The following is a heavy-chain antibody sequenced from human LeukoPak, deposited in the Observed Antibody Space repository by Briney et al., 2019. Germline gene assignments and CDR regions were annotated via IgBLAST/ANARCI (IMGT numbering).Heavy chain of an antibody. CDR2: IGTGVDT. J-gene: IGHJ3*01. CDR1: GFIFSDYD. V-gene: IGHV3-13*01. Sequence: GGSLRLSCVASGFIFSDYDMHWVRQAPGKGLEWVSHIGTGVDTHFSDSVKGRFAIFRDNARNSLYLQINCLRAEDTAIYYCARDRRADYGRNNDAFDLWGHGTVVTVSS. D-gene: IGHD4-23*01. CDR3: ARDRRADYGRNNDAFDL.